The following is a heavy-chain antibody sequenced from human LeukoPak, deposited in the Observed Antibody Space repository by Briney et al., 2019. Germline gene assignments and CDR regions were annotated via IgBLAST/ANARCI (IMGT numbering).Heavy chain of an antibody. J-gene: IGHJ4*02. CDR3: ARHYYGDVYYFDF. CDR2: FYYSGTS. CDR1: DGSISDWY. D-gene: IGHD4-17*01. V-gene: IGHV4-59*08. Sequence: PSETLSLTCTVTDGSISDWYWSWIRQSPGKGLECIAYFYYSGTSRYNPSLKSRVTVSGDTSKNQFSLKLTSVTAADTAVYYCARHYYGDVYYFDFWGQGTLVTVSS.